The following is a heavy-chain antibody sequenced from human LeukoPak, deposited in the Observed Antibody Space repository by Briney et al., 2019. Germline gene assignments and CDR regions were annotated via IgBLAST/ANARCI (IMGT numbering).Heavy chain of an antibody. V-gene: IGHV4-59*01. CDR3: ARVKQVGYCYYYTDV. CDR2: IYYSGST. CDR1: GGSISSYY. J-gene: IGHJ6*03. Sequence: KTSETLSLTCTVSGGSISSYYWSWIRQPPGKGLEWIGYIYYSGSTNYNPSLKSRVTISVDTSKNQFSLKLSSVTAADTAVYYCARVKQVGYCYYYTDVWGKGTTVTVSS. D-gene: IGHD6-6*01.